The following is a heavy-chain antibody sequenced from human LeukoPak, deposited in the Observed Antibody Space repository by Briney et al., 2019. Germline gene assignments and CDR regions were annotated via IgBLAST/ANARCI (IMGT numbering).Heavy chain of an antibody. CDR3: ARDPRYYYDSSGYA. V-gene: IGHV4-39*07. CDR2: IYYSGST. CDR1: GGSINSYY. Sequence: SETLSLTCTVSGGSINSYYWGWIRQPPGKGLERIGSIYYSGSTYYNPSLKSRVTISVDTSKNQFSLKLSSVTAADTAVYYCARDPRYYYDSSGYAWGQGTLVTVSS. J-gene: IGHJ5*02. D-gene: IGHD3-22*01.